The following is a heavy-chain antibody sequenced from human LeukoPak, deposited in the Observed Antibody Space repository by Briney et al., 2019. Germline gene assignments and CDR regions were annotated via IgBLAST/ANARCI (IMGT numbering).Heavy chain of an antibody. J-gene: IGHJ5*02. CDR2: INHSGST. V-gene: IGHV4-34*01. Sequence: SETLSLTCAVSGGSFSGYYWSWIRQPPGKGLEWIGEINHSGSTNYNPSLKSRVTISVDTSKNQFSLKLSSVTAADTAVYYCARAKARRGSRSYYNVGNWFDPWGQGTLVTVSS. D-gene: IGHD3-10*01. CDR3: ARAKARRGSRSYYNVGNWFDP. CDR1: GGSFSGYY.